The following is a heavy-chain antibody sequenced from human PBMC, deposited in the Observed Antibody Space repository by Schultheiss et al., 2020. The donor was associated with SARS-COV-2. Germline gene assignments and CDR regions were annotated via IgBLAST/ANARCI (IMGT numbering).Heavy chain of an antibody. CDR1: GYTFTGYY. D-gene: IGHD3-3*01. Sequence: ASVKVSCKASGYTFTGYYMHWVRQAPGQGLEWMGWINPNSGGTNYAQKFRGRVTMTRDTSISTAYMELSRLRSDDTAVYYCARGDFWSGYGVGWAGDYYYMDVWGKGTTVTVSS. CDR2: INPNSGGT. CDR3: ARGDFWSGYGVGWAGDYYYMDV. V-gene: IGHV1-2*02. J-gene: IGHJ6*03.